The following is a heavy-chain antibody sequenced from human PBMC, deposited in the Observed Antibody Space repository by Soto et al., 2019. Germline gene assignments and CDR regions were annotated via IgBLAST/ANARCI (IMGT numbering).Heavy chain of an antibody. CDR1: GYSFIEYW. CDR2: IVPSESFS. J-gene: IGHJ4*02. V-gene: IGHV5-10-1*01. D-gene: IGHD3-22*01. CDR3: ALRGYYDSSGYPDY. Sequence: AESLQNPCKGSGYSFIEYWIGWVRQVPGKGLEGRGRIVPSESFSSYSPSVQGCVTIPADKSTSTASLQWSSLKASDTAMYYCALRGYYDSSGYPDYWRQGTLVTVSS.